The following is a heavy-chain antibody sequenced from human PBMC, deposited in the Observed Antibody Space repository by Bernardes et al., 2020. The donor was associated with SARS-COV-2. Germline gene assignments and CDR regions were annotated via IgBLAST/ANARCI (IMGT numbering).Heavy chain of an antibody. V-gene: IGHV3-33*01. Sequence: GGSLRLSCAASGFTFSSYGMHWVRQAPGKGLEWVAVIWYDGSNKYYADSVKGRFTISRDNSKNTLYLQMNSLRAEDTAVYYCAREAQNYDFWSGHWGGEYYYYYGMDVWGQGTTVTVSS. D-gene: IGHD3-3*01. CDR1: GFTFSSYG. CDR3: AREAQNYDFWSGHWGGEYYYYYGMDV. J-gene: IGHJ6*02. CDR2: IWYDGSNK.